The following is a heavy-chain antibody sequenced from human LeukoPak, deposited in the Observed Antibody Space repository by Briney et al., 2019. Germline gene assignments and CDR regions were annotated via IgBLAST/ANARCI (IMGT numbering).Heavy chain of an antibody. V-gene: IGHV3-7*01. Sequence: PAGSLSLSCAASGVSLSSYWWTWIRQSPEKGLEWVGNINQDGGQKHYLASVRGGFTISRDTAKNSLFLEMKSPRADDTAVYYCTSAPNPFVHWGQGILVTVSS. CDR2: INQDGGQK. CDR3: TSAPNPFVH. J-gene: IGHJ4*02. CDR1: GVSLSSYW.